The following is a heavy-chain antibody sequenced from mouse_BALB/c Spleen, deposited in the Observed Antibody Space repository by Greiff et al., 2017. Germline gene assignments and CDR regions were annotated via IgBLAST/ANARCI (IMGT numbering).Heavy chain of an antibody. CDR1: GYTFTSYW. J-gene: IGHJ2*01. V-gene: IGHV1-7*01. CDR3: ARIYYFDY. CDR2: INPSTGYT. Sequence: QVQLQQSGAELAKPGASVKMSCKASGYTFTSYWMHWVKQRPGQGLEWIGYINPSTGYTEYNQKFKDKATLTADKSSSTAYMQLSSLTSEDSAVYYCARIYYFDYWGQGTTLTVSS.